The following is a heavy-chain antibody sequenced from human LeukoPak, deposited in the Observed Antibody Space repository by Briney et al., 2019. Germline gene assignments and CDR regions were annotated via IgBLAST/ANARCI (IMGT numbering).Heavy chain of an antibody. CDR2: IIPIFGTA. D-gene: IGHD3-22*01. Sequence: SVKVSCKASGGTFISYAISWVRQAPGQGLEWMGGIIPIFGTANYAQKFQGRVTITADESTSTAYMELSSLRSEDTAVYYCARDGGYYYDSSGYDTSFDYWGQGTLVTVSS. CDR3: ARDGGYYYDSSGYDTSFDY. V-gene: IGHV1-69*13. CDR1: GGTFISYA. J-gene: IGHJ4*02.